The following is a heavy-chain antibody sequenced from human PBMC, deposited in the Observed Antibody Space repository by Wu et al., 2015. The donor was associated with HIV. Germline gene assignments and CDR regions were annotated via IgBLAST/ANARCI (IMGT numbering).Heavy chain of an antibody. J-gene: IGHJ4*02. CDR1: GYTFTSYG. V-gene: IGHV1-18*01. D-gene: IGHD3-22*01. Sequence: QVQLVQSGAEVKKPGASVKVSYKASGYTFTSYGISWVRQAPGQGLEWMGWISAYNGNTNYAQKLQGRVTMTTDTSTSTAYMELRSLRSDDTAVYYCARDSYYDSSGYYYSSYFDYWGQGTLVTVSS. CDR3: ARDSYYDSSGYYYSSYFDY. CDR2: ISAYNGNT.